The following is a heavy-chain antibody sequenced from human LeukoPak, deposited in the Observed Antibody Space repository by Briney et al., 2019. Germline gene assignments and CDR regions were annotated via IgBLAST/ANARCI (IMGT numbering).Heavy chain of an antibody. J-gene: IGHJ4*02. D-gene: IGHD3-22*01. CDR2: ISPNSGGT. V-gene: IGHV1-2*02. Sequence: ASVKVSCKASGYTFTGYYMHWVRQAPGQGLEWMGWISPNSGGTNYAQKFQGRVTMTRDTSISTAYMELSRLRSDDTAVYYCARATYDSSGSAGYWGQGTLVTVSS. CDR3: ARATYDSSGSAGY. CDR1: GYTFTGYY.